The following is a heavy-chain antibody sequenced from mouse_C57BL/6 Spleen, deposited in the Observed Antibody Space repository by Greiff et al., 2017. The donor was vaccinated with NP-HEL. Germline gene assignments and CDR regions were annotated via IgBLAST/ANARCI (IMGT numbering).Heavy chain of an antibody. CDR3: ASKAMDY. J-gene: IGHJ4*01. Sequence: QVQLKQPGAELVKPGASVKLSCKASGYTFTSYWMPWVKQRPGQGLEWIGEIDPSDSYTNYTQKFKGKATLTVDTSSSTACMQLSSLTSEDSAVYYCASKAMDYWGQGTSVTVSS. CDR1: GYTFTSYW. CDR2: IDPSDSYT. V-gene: IGHV1-50*01.